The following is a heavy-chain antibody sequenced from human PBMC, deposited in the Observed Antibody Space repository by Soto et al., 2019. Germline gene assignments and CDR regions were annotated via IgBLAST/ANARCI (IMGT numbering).Heavy chain of an antibody. V-gene: IGHV4-38-2*02. CDR2: MYYSGIA. D-gene: IGHD2-21*01. CDR1: GSSVRDSYY. Sequence: SETLSLTCSVSGSSVRDSYYWGWIRQSPGKGLQWIGTMYYSGIAYYNPSLKGRVTISIDATKNQFSLTLDSVTGADTAVYYCARRIIVVVWDYFDYWGQGAPVTVYS. CDR3: ARRIIVVVWDYFDY. J-gene: IGHJ4*02.